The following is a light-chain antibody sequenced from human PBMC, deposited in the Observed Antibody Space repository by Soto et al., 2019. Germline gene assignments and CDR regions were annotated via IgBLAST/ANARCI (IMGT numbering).Light chain of an antibody. CDR3: AAWDDSLSGSDV. V-gene: IGLV1-47*01. Sequence: QSVLTQPPSASGTPGQRVTISCSGSSSNIGSNYVYWYQQLPGTAPKLLIYRNNQRPSGVPDRFSGSKSGTSASLAISGLRSEDEADYYCAAWDDSLSGSDVFGTGTKLNVL. CDR1: SSNIGSNY. J-gene: IGLJ1*01. CDR2: RNN.